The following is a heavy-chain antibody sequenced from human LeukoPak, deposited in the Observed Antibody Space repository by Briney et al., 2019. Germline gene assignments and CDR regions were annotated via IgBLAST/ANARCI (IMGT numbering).Heavy chain of an antibody. J-gene: IGHJ4*02. D-gene: IGHD6-13*01. CDR3: ARDPDEPPGIAAAGTPDY. V-gene: IGHV3-48*02. Sequence: GGSLRLSCVASGFTFSSYNMNWVRQAPGKGLEWVSYITSGGSTIYYADSVKGRFTISRDNAKNSLYLQMNSLRDEDTAVYYCARDPDEPPGIAAAGTPDYWGQGTLVTVSS. CDR1: GFTFSSYN. CDR2: ITSGGSTI.